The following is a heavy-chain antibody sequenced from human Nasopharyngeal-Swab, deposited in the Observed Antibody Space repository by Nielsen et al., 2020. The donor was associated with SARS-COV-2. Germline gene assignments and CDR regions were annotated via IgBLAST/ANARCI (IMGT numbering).Heavy chain of an antibody. CDR3: VREFEATGATYLDY. D-gene: IGHD1-26*01. Sequence: GRSLKISCAASGFAFTDYSMDWVRQAPGKGLEWVSYITSSSSTRYYADSVKGRFTVSRDNSKNPLYLQMSSLGDEDTAVYYCVREFEATGATYLDYWGLGTMVTVSS. V-gene: IGHV3-48*02. J-gene: IGHJ4*02. CDR1: GFAFTDYS. CDR2: ITSSSSTR.